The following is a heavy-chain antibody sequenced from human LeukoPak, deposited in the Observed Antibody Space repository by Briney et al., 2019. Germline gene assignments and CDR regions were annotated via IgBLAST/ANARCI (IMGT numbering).Heavy chain of an antibody. CDR3: ARGGPGEVDAFDI. D-gene: IGHD7-27*01. CDR1: GGSFSGYY. V-gene: IGHV4-34*01. CDR2: INHSGST. J-gene: IGHJ3*02. Sequence: KPSETLSLTCAVYGGSFSGYYWSWIRQPPGKGLEWIGEINHSGSTNYNPSLKSRVTISVDTSKNQFSLKLSSVTAADTAVYYCARGGPGEVDAFDIWGQGTMVTVSS.